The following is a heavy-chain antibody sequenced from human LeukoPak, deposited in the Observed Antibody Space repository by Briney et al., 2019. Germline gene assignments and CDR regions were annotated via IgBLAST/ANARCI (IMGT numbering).Heavy chain of an antibody. J-gene: IGHJ4*02. CDR1: GDSFSSGRNY. D-gene: IGHD2-8*01. CDR2: IYYSGST. Sequence: SETLSLTCTVSGDSFSSGRNYWGWIRQPPGKGLEWIGSIYYSGSTFYNPSLKSRVTISVDTSKNQFSLKLSSVTAADTAVYHCARVTLCTNGVCYIAGVDYWGQGTLVTVSS. CDR3: ARVTLCTNGVCYIAGVDY. V-gene: IGHV4-39*07.